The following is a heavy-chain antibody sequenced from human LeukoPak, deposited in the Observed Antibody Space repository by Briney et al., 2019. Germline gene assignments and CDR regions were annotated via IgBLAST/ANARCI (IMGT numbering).Heavy chain of an antibody. CDR3: VRGTGY. J-gene: IGHJ4*02. V-gene: IGHV3-64D*06. CDR1: GFTFSIYV. Sequence: GGSMRLSCSVSGFTFSIYVMHWVRQAQGKGLEYVSAISSNGDNTYYADSVKGRFTISRDNSKNTLYLQMSSLRADDTAVYYCVRGTGYWGQGTLVTVSS. CDR2: ISSNGDNT.